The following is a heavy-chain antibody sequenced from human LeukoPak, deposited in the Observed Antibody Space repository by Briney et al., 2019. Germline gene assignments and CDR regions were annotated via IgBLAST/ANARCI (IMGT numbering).Heavy chain of an antibody. CDR3: ARDPRRITFGGVIVPFDY. CDR2: ISAYNGNT. V-gene: IGHV1-18*04. CDR1: GYTFTGYY. D-gene: IGHD3-16*02. Sequence: ASVKVSCKASGYTFTGYYMHWVRQAPGQGLEWMGWISAYNGNTNYAQKLQGRVTMTTDTSTSTAYVELRSLRSDDTAVYYCARDPRRITFGGVIVPFDYWGQGTLVTVSS. J-gene: IGHJ4*02.